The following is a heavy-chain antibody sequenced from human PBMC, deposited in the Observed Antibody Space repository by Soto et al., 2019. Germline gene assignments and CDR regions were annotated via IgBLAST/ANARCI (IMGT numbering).Heavy chain of an antibody. J-gene: IGHJ4*02. D-gene: IGHD2-2*01. CDR3: ARESAYHGP. CDR2: INAGNGNT. Sequence: QVQLVQSGAEVKKPGASVKVSCKASGYTFTSYAMHWVRQAPGQRLEWMGWINAGNGNTKYSQKFQGRVTITKDTSASTAYMALSSLRSGDTAVYYCARESAYHGPWGQGTLVTVSS. CDR1: GYTFTSYA. V-gene: IGHV1-3*01.